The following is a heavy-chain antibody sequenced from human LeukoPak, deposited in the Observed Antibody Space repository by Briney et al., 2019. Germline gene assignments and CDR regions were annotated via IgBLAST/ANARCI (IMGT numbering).Heavy chain of an antibody. Sequence: GGSLRLFCAASGFTVSSNYMSWVRQAPGRGLEWVSVVYSGDSPFYADSVKGRFTISRDNSKDTLYLQMNSLRAEDTAVYYCARALGDAFDIWGQGTMVTVSS. V-gene: IGHV3-53*01. J-gene: IGHJ3*02. D-gene: IGHD3-16*01. CDR3: ARALGDAFDI. CDR1: GFTVSSNY. CDR2: VYSGDSP.